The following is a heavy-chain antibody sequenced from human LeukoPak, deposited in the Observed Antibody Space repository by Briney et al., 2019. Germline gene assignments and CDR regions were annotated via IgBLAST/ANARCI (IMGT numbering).Heavy chain of an antibody. D-gene: IGHD3-22*01. CDR2: ISGTGGRT. J-gene: IGHJ4*02. Sequence: PGGSLRLSCAASGFTFSSYWMSWVRQALGKGLEWVSDISGTGGRTYYADSVKGRFTISRDNSKNTVDLLMNSLRAEDTAIYYCARDVPYYYDSSGYYSPFDCWGQGTLVTVSS. CDR3: ARDVPYYYDSSGYYSPFDC. CDR1: GFTFSSYW. V-gene: IGHV3-23*01.